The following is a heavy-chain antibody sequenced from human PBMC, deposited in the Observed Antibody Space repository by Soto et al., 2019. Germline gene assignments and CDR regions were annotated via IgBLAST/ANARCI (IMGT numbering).Heavy chain of an antibody. J-gene: IGHJ4*02. CDR2: VDPNGVGS. CDR1: GYSFTDYK. Sequence: QGQLLQSGAEVKKPGASVKVSCKTSGYSFTDYKLHWVRQAPGQGLEWMGWVDPNGVGSHSAQKFQGSVTMTWDTSIITAYLDLTRLTTNDTATEFCATWVDYGDFEGFDFWGQGTLVTVSS. V-gene: IGHV1-2*04. D-gene: IGHD4-17*01. CDR3: ATWVDYGDFEGFDF.